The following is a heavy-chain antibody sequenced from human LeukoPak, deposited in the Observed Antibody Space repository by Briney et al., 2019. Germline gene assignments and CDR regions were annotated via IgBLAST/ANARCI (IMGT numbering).Heavy chain of an antibody. J-gene: IGHJ4*02. V-gene: IGHV3-30*18. D-gene: IGHD1-26*01. Sequence: TGGSLRLSCAASGFTFSSYGMHWVRQAPGKGLEWVAVISYDGSNKYYADSVKGRFTISRDNSKNTLYLQMNSLRAEDTAVYYCAKDGGGSYYPDYFDYWGQGTLVTVSS. CDR1: GFTFSSYG. CDR2: ISYDGSNK. CDR3: AKDGGGSYYPDYFDY.